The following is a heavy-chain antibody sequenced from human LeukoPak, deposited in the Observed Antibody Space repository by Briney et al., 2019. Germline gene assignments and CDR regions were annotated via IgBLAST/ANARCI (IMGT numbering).Heavy chain of an antibody. J-gene: IGHJ5*02. D-gene: IGHD2-2*01. CDR1: GYTFTSYD. CDR3: ARGLMSGWGIVPAANWFDP. Sequence: ASVKVSCKASGYTFTSYDINWVRQATGQGLEWMGWMNPNSGNTGYAQKFQGGVTIIRNTSISTAYMELSSLRSEDTAVYYCARGLMSGWGIVPAANWFDPWGQGTLVTVSS. V-gene: IGHV1-8*03. CDR2: MNPNSGNT.